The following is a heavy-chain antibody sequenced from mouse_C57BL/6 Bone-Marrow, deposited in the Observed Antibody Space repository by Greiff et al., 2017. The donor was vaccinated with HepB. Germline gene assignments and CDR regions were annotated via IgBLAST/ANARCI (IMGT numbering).Heavy chain of an antibody. D-gene: IGHD1-1*01. Sequence: QVQLQQPGAELVKPGASVKLSCKASGYTFTSYWMQWVKQRPGQGLEWIGEIDPSDSYTNYNQKFKGKATLTVETSSSTAYMQLSSLTSEDSAVYYCARGFTTVNYWGQGTTLTVSS. CDR1: GYTFTSYW. CDR3: ARGFTTVNY. V-gene: IGHV1-50*01. J-gene: IGHJ2*01. CDR2: IDPSDSYT.